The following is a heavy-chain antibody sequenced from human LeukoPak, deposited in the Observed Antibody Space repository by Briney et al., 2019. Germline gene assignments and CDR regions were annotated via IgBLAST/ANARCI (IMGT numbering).Heavy chain of an antibody. J-gene: IGHJ5*02. CDR1: GFSFSSYW. CDR2: ISNDESTI. D-gene: IGHD7-27*01. V-gene: IGHV3-74*01. Sequence: GGSLRLSCAASGFSFSSYWMHWVRQAPGKGPVWVSLISNDESTIIYADSVKGRFTISRDNAKNTLYLQMSSLRAEDTAVYYCARDVGTWGQGTLVTLSS. CDR3: ARDVGT.